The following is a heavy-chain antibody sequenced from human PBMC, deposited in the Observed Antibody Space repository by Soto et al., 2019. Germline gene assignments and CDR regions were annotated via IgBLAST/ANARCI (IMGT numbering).Heavy chain of an antibody. D-gene: IGHD6-19*01. V-gene: IGHV1-24*01. CDR2: FDPEDGET. CDR3: ATDFSVRQWLPRYDY. J-gene: IGHJ4*02. CDR1: GYTLTELS. Sequence: ASVKVSCKVSGYTLTELSMHWVRQAPGKGLEWMGGFDPEDGETIYAQKFQGRVTMTEDTSTDTAYMELSSLRSEDTAVYYCATDFSVRQWLPRYDYWGQGTLVTVSS.